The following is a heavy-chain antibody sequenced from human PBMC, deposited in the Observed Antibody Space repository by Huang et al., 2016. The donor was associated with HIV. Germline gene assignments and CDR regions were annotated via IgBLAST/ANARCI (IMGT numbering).Heavy chain of an antibody. CDR3: ATDLGGYSFDY. CDR1: GFSFSHYG. V-gene: IGHV3-30*02. CDR2: IRFDGGNK. J-gene: IGHJ4*02. D-gene: IGHD2-21*02. Sequence: QEQLVEYGGGVVQPGGSLRLSCATSGFSFSHYGMHWVRQDPGKGLECVAYIRFDGGNKQYADSAKGRFTISRDNSKKMLFFEMNSLRGDDTAFYYCATDLGGYSFDYWGQGALVSVSS.